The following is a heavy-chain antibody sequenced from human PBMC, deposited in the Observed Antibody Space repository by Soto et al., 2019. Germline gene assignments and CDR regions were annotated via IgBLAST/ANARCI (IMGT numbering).Heavy chain of an antibody. Sequence: QVQLQQWGAGLLKPSETLSLTCAVYGGSFSGYYWSWIRQPPGKGLEWIGEINHSGSTNYNPSLKSRVTISVDTSKNQLSLKLSSVTAAETAVYYCARGRITFAYSYGSWSYGPWFDPWGQGTLVTVSS. V-gene: IGHV4-34*01. CDR1: GGSFSGYY. CDR3: ARGRITFAYSYGSWSYGPWFDP. CDR2: INHSGST. J-gene: IGHJ5*02. D-gene: IGHD3-10*01.